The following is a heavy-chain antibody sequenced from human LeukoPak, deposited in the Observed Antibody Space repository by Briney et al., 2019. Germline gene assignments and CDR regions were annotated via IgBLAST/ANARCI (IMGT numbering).Heavy chain of an antibody. CDR2: IYYSGST. CDR3: ARGKGGAAGTMVWFDP. J-gene: IGHJ5*02. D-gene: IGHD6-13*01. CDR1: GGSISSSSYY. V-gene: IGHV4-39*07. Sequence: SETLSLTCTVSGGSISSSSYYWGWIRQPPGKGLEWIGSIYYSGSTYYNPSLKSRVTISVDTSKNQFSLKLSSVTAADTAVYYCARGKGGAAGTMVWFDPWGQGTLVTVSS.